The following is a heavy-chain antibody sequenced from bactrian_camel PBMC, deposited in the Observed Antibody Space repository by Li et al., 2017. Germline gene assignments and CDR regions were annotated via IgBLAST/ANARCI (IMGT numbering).Heavy chain of an antibody. CDR2: SNGGTT. V-gene: IGHV3S1*01. Sequence: HVQLVESGGGSVQSGGSLRLSCAASGFTFSGLYMDWVRQAPGKGLESLSRSNGGTTWYADSVKGRFTISRDTAKNSLYLQLNSLKTEDTAVYYCATKSGRPGACDSWNEYTDWGQGTQVTVS. J-gene: IGHJ4*01. CDR3: ATKSGRPGACDSWNEYTD. D-gene: IGHD1*01. CDR1: GFTFSGLY.